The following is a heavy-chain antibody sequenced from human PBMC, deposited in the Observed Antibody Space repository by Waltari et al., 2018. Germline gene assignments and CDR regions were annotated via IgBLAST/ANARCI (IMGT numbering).Heavy chain of an antibody. V-gene: IGHV4-4*07. D-gene: IGHD3-10*01. CDR1: GGSISSYY. CDR2: TYTSWGT. CDR3: ARYGDVRFGDRIGAFDI. J-gene: IGHJ3*02. Sequence: QVQLQESGPGLVKPSETLSLTCTVSGGSISSYYWSWIRQPAGKGLDWIGSTYTSWGTNYNPSLKSRVTMSVDTSKNQFSLKLSSVTAADTAVYYCARYGDVRFGDRIGAFDIWGQGTMVTVSS.